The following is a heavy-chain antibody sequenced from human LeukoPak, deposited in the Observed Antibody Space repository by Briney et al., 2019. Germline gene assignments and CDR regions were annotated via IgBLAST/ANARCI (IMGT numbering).Heavy chain of an antibody. CDR2: IYYSGST. J-gene: IGHJ4*02. V-gene: IGHV4-59*01. CDR1: GGSISSYY. D-gene: IGHD3-22*01. Sequence: SETLSLTCTVPGGSISSYYWSWIRQPPGKGLEWIGYIYYSGSTNYNPSLKSRVTISVDTSKNQFSLKLSSVTAADTAVYYCASGDYYDSSGYYYALDYWGQGTLVTVSS. CDR3: ASGDYYDSSGYYYALDY.